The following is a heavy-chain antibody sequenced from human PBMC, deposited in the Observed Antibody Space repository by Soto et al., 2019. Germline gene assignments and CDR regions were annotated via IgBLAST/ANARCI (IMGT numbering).Heavy chain of an antibody. Sequence: QVQLVQSGAEVKKPGASVKVSCKASGYTFTSYGISWVRQAPGQGLEWMGWISAYNGNTTYAQRLQGRGTMTTDTSASTVYMELRSVRSDDTAVFYCASGRGYKWNEQVGSWGQGTLVTVSS. D-gene: IGHD1-20*01. CDR2: ISAYNGNT. J-gene: IGHJ4*02. V-gene: IGHV1-18*01. CDR1: GYTFTSYG. CDR3: ASGRGYKWNEQVGS.